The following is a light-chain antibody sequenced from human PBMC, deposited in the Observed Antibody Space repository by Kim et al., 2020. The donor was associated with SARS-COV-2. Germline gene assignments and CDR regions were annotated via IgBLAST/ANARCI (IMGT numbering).Light chain of an antibody. J-gene: IGLJ3*02. CDR2: RDN. V-gene: IGLV3-9*01. Sequence: SYELTQPPSVSVALGQTARITCGGNKIGRKILLWYQLKPGQAPVLVIYRDNNRPSGIPERFSGSNSGNTATLTIGRAQAGDAADYYWLVWDSSTAVVFGG. CDR1: KIGRKI. CDR3: LVWDSSTAVV.